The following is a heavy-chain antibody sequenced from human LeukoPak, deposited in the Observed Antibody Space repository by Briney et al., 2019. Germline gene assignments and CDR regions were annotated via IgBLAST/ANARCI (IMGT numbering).Heavy chain of an antibody. CDR1: GFTFSSYG. Sequence: GGSLRLSCAASGFTFSSYGMHWVRQAPGKGLEWVAVISYDGSNKYYADSVKGRFTISRDNSKNTLYLQMSSLRAEDTAVYYCVKPARRIAVADAFDYWGQGTLVTVSS. J-gene: IGHJ4*02. V-gene: IGHV3-30*18. CDR3: VKPARRIAVADAFDY. D-gene: IGHD6-19*01. CDR2: ISYDGSNK.